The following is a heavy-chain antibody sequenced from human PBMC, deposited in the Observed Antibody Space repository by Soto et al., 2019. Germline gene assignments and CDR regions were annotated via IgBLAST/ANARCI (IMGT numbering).Heavy chain of an antibody. J-gene: IGHJ4*02. Sequence: PGGSLRLSCAASGFIFDDYAMHWVRQAPGKGLEWVSGMSWSRESVGYVDSVKGRFTISRDNAKNSLYLQMNSLRAEDTAVYYCARVLLKGGWRFDYWGQGTLVTVSS. D-gene: IGHD6-19*01. CDR1: GFIFDDYA. V-gene: IGHV3-9*01. CDR2: MSWSRESV. CDR3: ARVLLKGGWRFDY.